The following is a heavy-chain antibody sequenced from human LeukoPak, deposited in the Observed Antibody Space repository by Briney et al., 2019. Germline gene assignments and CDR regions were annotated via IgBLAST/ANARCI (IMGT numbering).Heavy chain of an antibody. J-gene: IGHJ4*02. V-gene: IGHV1-69*05. CDR3: ASCKIPRYYDCSGYSYYFDY. Sequence: SVKVSCKASGGTFSSYAISWVRQARGQGLEWMGRIIPIFGTANYAQKFQGRVTITTDESTSTAYMELSSLRSEDTAVYYCASCKIPRYYDCSGYSYYFDYWGQGTLVTVSS. D-gene: IGHD3-22*01. CDR2: IIPIFGTA. CDR1: GGTFSSYA.